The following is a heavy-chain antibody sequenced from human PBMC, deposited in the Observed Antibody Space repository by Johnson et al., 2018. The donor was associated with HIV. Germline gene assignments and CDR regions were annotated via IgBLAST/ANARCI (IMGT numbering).Heavy chain of an antibody. CDR2: TTDKLNSYTT. V-gene: IGHV3-72*01. D-gene: IGHD6-13*01. CDR1: GFTVSSNY. CDR3: TTDADSSSWNDAFDI. Sequence: VQLVESGGGLIQPGGSLRLSCAASGFTVSSNYMSWVRQAPGKRLEWVGRTTDKLNSYTTKYAASVKGRFTISRDDSKNTLYLQMNSLKTEDTAVYYCTTDADSSSWNDAFDIWGQGTMVTVSS. J-gene: IGHJ3*02.